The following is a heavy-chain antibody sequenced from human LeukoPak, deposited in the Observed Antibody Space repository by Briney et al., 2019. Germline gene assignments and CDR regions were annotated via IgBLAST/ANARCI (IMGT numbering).Heavy chain of an antibody. CDR3: AGHHPRNTVDF. CDR2: IYYSGST. J-gene: IGHJ4*02. V-gene: IGHV4-59*08. CDR1: GGSISSYY. Sequence: PSETLSLTCTVSGGSISSYYWSWIPQPPGKGLEWIGYIYYSGSTNYNPSLKSRVTISLDTSKNQFSLKLSSVTAADTAVYYCAGHHPRNTVDFWGQGTLVTVSS. D-gene: IGHD2/OR15-2a*01.